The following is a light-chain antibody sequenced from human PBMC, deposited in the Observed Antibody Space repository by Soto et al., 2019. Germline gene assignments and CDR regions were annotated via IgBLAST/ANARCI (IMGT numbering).Light chain of an antibody. CDR1: QRISSW. V-gene: IGKV1-5*01. Sequence: DIQMTQSAATLSASVGDRVTITCRASQRISSWLAWYQQKPGKAPKLLIYDASSLESGVPSRFSGSGSGTEFTLTISSLQADDFATYYCQQYNSYPRTFGQGTKV. J-gene: IGKJ1*01. CDR3: QQYNSYPRT. CDR2: DAS.